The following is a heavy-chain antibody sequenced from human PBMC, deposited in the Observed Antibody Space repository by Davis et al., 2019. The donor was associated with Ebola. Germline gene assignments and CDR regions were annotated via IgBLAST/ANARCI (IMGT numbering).Heavy chain of an antibody. CDR2: ISSSSSYI. CDR3: AKDLMVRGLIGH. J-gene: IGHJ4*02. CDR1: GFTFSSYS. D-gene: IGHD3-10*01. Sequence: GGSLRLSCAASGFTFSSYSMNWVRQAPGKGLEWVSSISSSSSYIYYADSVKGRFTISRDNAKNSLYLQMNSLRAEDTAVYYRAKDLMVRGLIGHWGQGTLVTVSS. V-gene: IGHV3-21*01.